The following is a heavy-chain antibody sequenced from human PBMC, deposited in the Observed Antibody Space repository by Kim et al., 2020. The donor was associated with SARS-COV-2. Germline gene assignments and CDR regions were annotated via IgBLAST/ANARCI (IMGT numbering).Heavy chain of an antibody. J-gene: IGHJ5*01. CDR1: GFIFSNYW. V-gene: IGHV3-74*01. CDR2: INSDGSST. CDR3: ARTGVGSNPIDS. D-gene: IGHD1-26*01. Sequence: GGSLRLSCAASGFIFSNYWMHWVRQAPGKGLEWVSRINSDGSSTNYADSVKGRFTISRDNTKNTLFLQMNSLRVEDTAVYYCARTGVGSNPIDSWGQGTLVTVSS.